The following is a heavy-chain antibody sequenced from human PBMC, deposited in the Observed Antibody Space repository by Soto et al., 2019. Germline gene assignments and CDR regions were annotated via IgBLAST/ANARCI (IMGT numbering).Heavy chain of an antibody. CDR1: GGSISSYY. D-gene: IGHD3-22*01. V-gene: IGHV4-59*01. CDR2: IYYSGST. Sequence: SETLSLTCTVSGGSISSYYWSWIRQPPGKGLEWIGYIYYSGSTNYNPSLKSRVTISVDTSKNQFSLKLSSVTAADTAVYYCARFRANYYYDSSGYAFDYWGQGTLVTVSS. J-gene: IGHJ4*02. CDR3: ARFRANYYYDSSGYAFDY.